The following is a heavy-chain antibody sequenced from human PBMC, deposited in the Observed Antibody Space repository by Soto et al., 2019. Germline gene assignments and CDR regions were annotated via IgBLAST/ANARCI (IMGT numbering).Heavy chain of an antibody. J-gene: IGHJ6*02. Sequence: QMQLQESGPGLVKPSETLSLICSVSGDSITAYYLSWLRQSPGKELEWIGYIYHNGETNYNPSLXGXAXIXXDTSKPQFSLRLSSVTAADTGVYYGAGDKGGEFLKGSGMDVWGQGTTVIVSS. CDR3: AGDKGGEFLKGSGMDV. CDR1: GDSITAYY. V-gene: IGHV4-59*01. D-gene: IGHD3-10*01. CDR2: IYHNGET.